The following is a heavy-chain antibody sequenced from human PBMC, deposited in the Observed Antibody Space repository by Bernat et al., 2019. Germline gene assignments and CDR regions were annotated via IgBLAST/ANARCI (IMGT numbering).Heavy chain of an antibody. CDR3: ARHGRIAAVYNSFDP. CDR2: IYYTGST. J-gene: IGHJ5*02. D-gene: IGHD6-13*01. Sequence: QLQLQESGPGLVKPSETLSLPCTVSDGSISSSSYYWGWIRQPPGKGLEWIGAIYYTGSTYYNPSLKSRVTISVDTSKNQFSLKLSSVTAADTAVYYCARHGRIAAVYNSFDPWGQGTLVTVSS. CDR1: DGSISSSSYY. V-gene: IGHV4-39*01.